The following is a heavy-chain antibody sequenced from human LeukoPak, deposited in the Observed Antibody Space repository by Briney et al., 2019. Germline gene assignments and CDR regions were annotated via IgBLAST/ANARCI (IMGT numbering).Heavy chain of an antibody. CDR1: GFTFDDYG. V-gene: IGHV3-20*04. CDR3: ARDGYSYGYYYYYYYMDV. CDR2: INWNGGST. Sequence: PGGSLRLSCAASGFTFDDYGMSWVRQAPGKGLEWVSGINWNGGSTGYADSVKGRFTISRDNAKNSLYLQMNSLRAEDTAVYYCARDGYSYGYYYYYYYMDVWGKGTTVTISS. D-gene: IGHD5-18*01. J-gene: IGHJ6*03.